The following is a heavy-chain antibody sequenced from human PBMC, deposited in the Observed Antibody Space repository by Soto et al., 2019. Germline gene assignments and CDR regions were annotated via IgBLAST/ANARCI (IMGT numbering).Heavy chain of an antibody. D-gene: IGHD3-22*01. CDR2: ISGSGGST. CDR1: GFTFSSYA. J-gene: IGHJ4*02. CDR3: AKSHPYYYDSSGYYFSYYFDY. V-gene: IGHV3-23*01. Sequence: EVQLLESGGGLVQPGGSLRLSCAASGFTFSSYAMSWVRQAPGKGLEWVSAISGSGGSTYYADSVKGRFTISRDNSKNTLYLQMNSLRAEDTDVYYCAKSHPYYYDSSGYYFSYYFDYWGQRTQVTVSS.